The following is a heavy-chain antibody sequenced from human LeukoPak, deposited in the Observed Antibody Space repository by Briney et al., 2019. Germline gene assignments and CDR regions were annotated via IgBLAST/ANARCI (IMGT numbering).Heavy chain of an antibody. V-gene: IGHV1-24*01. CDR2: FDPEDGET. CDR3: ASSITMVRRVISGAFDI. Sequence: ASVKVSCKVSGYTLTELSMHWVRQAPGKGLEWMGGFDPEDGETIYAQKFQGRVTMTEDTSTDTAYMELSSLRSEDTAVYYCASSITMVRRVISGAFDIWGQGTMVTVSS. J-gene: IGHJ3*02. D-gene: IGHD3-10*01. CDR1: GYTLTELS.